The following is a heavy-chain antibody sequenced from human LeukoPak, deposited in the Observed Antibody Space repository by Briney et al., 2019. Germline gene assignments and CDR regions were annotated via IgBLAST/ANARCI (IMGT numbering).Heavy chain of an antibody. J-gene: IGHJ4*02. CDR1: GGSICSSSYY. D-gene: IGHD1-26*01. V-gene: IGHV4-39*07. Sequence: SETLSLTCTVSGGSICSSSYYWGWIRQPPGKGLEWIGSIYYSGSTYYNPSLKSRVTISVDTSKNQFSLKLSSVTAADTAVYYCARGGSSGSYSGPHYFDYWGQGTLVTVSS. CDR2: IYYSGST. CDR3: ARGGSSGSYSGPHYFDY.